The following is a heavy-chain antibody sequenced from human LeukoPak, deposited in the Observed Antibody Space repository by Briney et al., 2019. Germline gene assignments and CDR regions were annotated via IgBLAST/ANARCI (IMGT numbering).Heavy chain of an antibody. Sequence: SETLSLTCTVSGGSISSYYWSWIRQPPGKGLEWIGYIYYSGSTNYNPSLKSRVTISVDTSKNQFSLKLSSVTAADTAVYYCARVPGYSYGDAFDVWGQGTMVTVSS. CDR3: ARVPGYSYGDAFDV. V-gene: IGHV4-59*01. D-gene: IGHD5-18*01. CDR2: IYYSGST. CDR1: GGSISSYY. J-gene: IGHJ3*01.